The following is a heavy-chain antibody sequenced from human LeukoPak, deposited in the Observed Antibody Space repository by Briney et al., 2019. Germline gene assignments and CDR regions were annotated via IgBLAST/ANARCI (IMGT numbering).Heavy chain of an antibody. V-gene: IGHV4-39*01. D-gene: IGHD6-13*01. J-gene: IGHJ5*02. CDR1: SGSISSSSYY. CDR2: IYYSGST. Sequence: PSETLSLTCTVSSGSISSSSYYWGWIRQPPGKGLEWIGSIYYSGSTYYNPSLKSRVTISVDMSKNQFSLKLSSVTAADTAVYFCARLPSSWYMFDPWGQGIQVTVSS. CDR3: ARLPSSWYMFDP.